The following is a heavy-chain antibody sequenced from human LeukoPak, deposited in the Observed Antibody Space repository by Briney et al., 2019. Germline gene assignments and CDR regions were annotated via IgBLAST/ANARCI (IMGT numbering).Heavy chain of an antibody. V-gene: IGHV3-48*04. CDR3: ARDSDGSGSYYSRLGYYYYMDV. CDR2: ISSSGSTI. D-gene: IGHD3-10*01. J-gene: IGHJ6*03. CDR1: GFTFSSYW. Sequence: PGGSLRLSCAASGFTFSSYWMSWVRQAPGKGLEWVSYISSSGSTIYYADSVKGRFTISRDNAKNSLYLQMNSLRAEDTAVYYCARDSDGSGSYYSRLGYYYYMDVWGKGTTVTISS.